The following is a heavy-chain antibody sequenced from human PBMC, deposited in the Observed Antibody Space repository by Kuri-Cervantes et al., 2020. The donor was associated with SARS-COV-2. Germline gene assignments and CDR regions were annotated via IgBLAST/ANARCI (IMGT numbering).Heavy chain of an antibody. D-gene: IGHD7-27*01. J-gene: IGHJ4*02. CDR2: IRYDGDNK. V-gene: IGHV3-30*02. CDR3: AKGKTGDSR. Sequence: GESLKISCAASGLIFSNYGMHWVRQAPGKGPEWVAFIRYDGDNKYYADSVKGRFTISRDNPKNTLYLQMNSLRPEDTAVYYCAKGKTGDSRWGQGTLVTVSS. CDR1: GLIFSNYG.